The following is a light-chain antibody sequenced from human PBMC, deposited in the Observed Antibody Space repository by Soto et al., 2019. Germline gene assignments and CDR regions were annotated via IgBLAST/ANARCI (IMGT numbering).Light chain of an antibody. CDR1: QSISSW. J-gene: IGKJ1*01. CDR2: KAS. Sequence: DIQMTQSPSTLSASVGDRVTITCRASQSISSWLAWCQHKPGKAPKLLIYKASSLESGVPSRFSGSGSGTEVTLTISTLQPEDFASYYCLQYNSHSWTFGQGTKVEIK. V-gene: IGKV1-5*03. CDR3: LQYNSHSWT.